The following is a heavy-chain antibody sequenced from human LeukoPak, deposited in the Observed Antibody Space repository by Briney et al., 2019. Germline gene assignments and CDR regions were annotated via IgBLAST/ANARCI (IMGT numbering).Heavy chain of an antibody. Sequence: GGSLRLSCAASGFTFSSYSMNWVRQAPGKGLEWVSSISSSSSYIYYADSVKGRFTISRDNAKNSLYLQMNSLRAEDTAVYYCARDVIGIVGAPFDYWGQGTLVTVSS. CDR2: ISSSSSYI. CDR1: GFTFSSYS. V-gene: IGHV3-21*01. J-gene: IGHJ4*02. CDR3: ARDVIGIVGAPFDY. D-gene: IGHD1-26*01.